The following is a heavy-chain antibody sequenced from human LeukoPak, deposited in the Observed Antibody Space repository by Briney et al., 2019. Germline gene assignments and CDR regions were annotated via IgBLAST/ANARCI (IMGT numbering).Heavy chain of an antibody. CDR2: IYTSGST. Sequence: SETLSLTCTVSGGSISSYYWSWIRQPAGKGLEWIGRIYTSGSTNYNPSLKSRVTISVDTSKNQFSLKLSSVTAADTAVYYCARVPYYYDSSGYYSDWFDPWGQGTLVTVSS. D-gene: IGHD3-22*01. CDR1: GGSISSYY. CDR3: ARVPYYYDSSGYYSDWFDP. V-gene: IGHV4-4*07. J-gene: IGHJ5*02.